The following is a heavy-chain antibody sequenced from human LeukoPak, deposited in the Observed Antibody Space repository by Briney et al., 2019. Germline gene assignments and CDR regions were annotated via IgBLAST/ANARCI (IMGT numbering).Heavy chain of an antibody. CDR3: ARTRGDCSGGSCYFDAFDI. CDR2: INSDGSST. D-gene: IGHD2-15*01. Sequence: GGSLRLSCADSGFTFSSYWMHWVRQAPGKGLVWVSRINSDGSSTTYADSVKGRFTISRDNAKNTLYLQMNSLRAEDTAVYYCARTRGDCSGGSCYFDAFDIWGQGTMATVSS. V-gene: IGHV3-74*01. J-gene: IGHJ3*02. CDR1: GFTFSSYW.